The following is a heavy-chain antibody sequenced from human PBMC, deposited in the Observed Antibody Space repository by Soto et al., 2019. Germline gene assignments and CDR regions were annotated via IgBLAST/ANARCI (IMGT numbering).Heavy chain of an antibody. D-gene: IGHD3-22*01. CDR1: GFTFSNYG. J-gene: IGHJ6*02. V-gene: IGHV3-30*18. CDR2: ISYDGSNK. CDR3: AKDLWDSSPGDSMDV. Sequence: GGSLRLSCAASGFTFSNYGMHWVRQAPGKGLEWVAVISYDGSNKYYADSAKGRFTISRDNSKNTLYLQMNSLRAEDTAVYYCAKDLWDSSPGDSMDVWGQGTTVTVSS.